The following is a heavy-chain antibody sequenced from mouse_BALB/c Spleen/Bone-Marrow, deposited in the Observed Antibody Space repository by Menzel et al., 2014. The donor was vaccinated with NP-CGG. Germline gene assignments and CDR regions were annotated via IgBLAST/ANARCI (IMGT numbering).Heavy chain of an antibody. Sequence: EVKLVESGGGLVKPGGSLKLSCAASGFAFSSYDMSWVRQTPEKRLEWVATISSGGSYTYYPDSVKGRFTISRDNARNALYLQMSGLRSEDTALYYCARHPYYGNCPAWFAYWGQGTLVTVPA. CDR2: ISSGGSYT. D-gene: IGHD2-10*01. CDR3: ARHPYYGNCPAWFAY. V-gene: IGHV5-9*02. CDR1: GFAFSSYD. J-gene: IGHJ3*01.